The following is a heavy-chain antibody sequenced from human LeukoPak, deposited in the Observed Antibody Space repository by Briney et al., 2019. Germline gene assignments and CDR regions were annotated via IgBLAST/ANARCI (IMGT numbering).Heavy chain of an antibody. CDR2: INSDGSST. D-gene: IGHD6-13*01. CDR1: DFTVSSNY. J-gene: IGHJ4*02. V-gene: IGHV3-74*01. Sequence: GGSLRLSCAASDFTVSSNYMSWVRQAPGKGLEWVSRINSDGSSTSYADSVKGRFTISRDNAKNSLYLQMNSLRAEDTAVYYCARKQQLVLDYWGQGTLVTVSS. CDR3: ARKQQLVLDY.